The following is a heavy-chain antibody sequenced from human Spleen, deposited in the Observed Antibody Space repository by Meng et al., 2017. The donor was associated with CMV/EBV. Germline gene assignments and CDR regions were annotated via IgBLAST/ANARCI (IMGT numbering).Heavy chain of an antibody. CDR2: TYYRSKWYN. D-gene: IGHD2-2*01. CDR1: GDSVSSNSAA. CDR3: ARGRLGDIVIIPTAHVRDYYYDMDV. J-gene: IGHJ6*02. V-gene: IGHV6-1*01. Sequence: SETLSLTCAISGDSVSSNSAAWNWIRQSPSRGLEWLGRTYYRSKWYNDYAVSVKSRITINPDTSKNQFSLQLNSVTPEDTAVYYCARGRLGDIVIIPTAHVRDYYYDMDVWGQGTTVTVSS.